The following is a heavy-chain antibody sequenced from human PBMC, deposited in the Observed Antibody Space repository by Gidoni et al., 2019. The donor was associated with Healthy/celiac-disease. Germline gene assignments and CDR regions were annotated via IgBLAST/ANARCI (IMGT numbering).Heavy chain of an antibody. CDR1: GGSFSGYY. D-gene: IGHD3-10*01. CDR3: ARRMVRGVIITIDAFDI. V-gene: IGHV4-34*01. Sequence: QVQLQQWGAGLLKPSETLSLTCAVYGGSFSGYYWSWIRQPPGKGLEWIGEINHSGSTNYNPSLKSRVTISVDTSKNQFSLKLSSVTAADTAVYYCARRMVRGVIITIDAFDIWGQGTMVTVSS. CDR2: INHSGST. J-gene: IGHJ3*02.